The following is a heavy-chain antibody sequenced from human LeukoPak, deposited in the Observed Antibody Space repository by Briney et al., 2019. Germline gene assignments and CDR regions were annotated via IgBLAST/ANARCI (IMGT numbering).Heavy chain of an antibody. CDR1: GGSISSGDYY. J-gene: IGHJ3*02. CDR2: IYYSGST. Sequence: SETLSLTCTVSGGSISSGDYYWSWIRQPPGKGLEWIGYIYYSGSTYYNPSLKSRVTISVDTSKNQFSLKLSFVTAADTAVYYCARTPYYYDSSGYQLAAFDIWGQGTMVTVSS. D-gene: IGHD3-22*01. CDR3: ARTPYYYDSSGYQLAAFDI. V-gene: IGHV4-30-4*01.